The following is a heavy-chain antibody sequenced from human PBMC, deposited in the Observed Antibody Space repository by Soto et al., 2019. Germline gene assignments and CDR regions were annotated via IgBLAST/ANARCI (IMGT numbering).Heavy chain of an antibody. J-gene: IGHJ4*02. CDR2: ISWNSGSI. Sequence: DVQLVESGGGLVQPGRSLRLSCAASGFTFDDYAMHWVRQAPGKGLEWGSGISWNSGSIGYADSVKGRFTISRDNAKNSLYLQMNSLRAEDTALYYCAKDYHRYDYVWGSYRPSFDYWGQGTLVTVSS. CDR1: GFTFDDYA. D-gene: IGHD3-16*02. V-gene: IGHV3-9*01. CDR3: AKDYHRYDYVWGSYRPSFDY.